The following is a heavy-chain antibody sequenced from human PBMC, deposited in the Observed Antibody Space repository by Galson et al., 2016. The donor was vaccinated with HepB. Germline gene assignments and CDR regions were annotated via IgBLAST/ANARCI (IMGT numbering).Heavy chain of an antibody. CDR2: ISAYNGNT. J-gene: IGHJ3*02. CDR3: ARDQPEGRPGSFDI. D-gene: IGHD1-14*01. V-gene: IGHV1-18*01. Sequence: SVKVSCKASGYTFSYFGVSWVRQAPGQGLEWLGWISAYNGNTDFAQKFQGRVTMTTDTSTSTAYMELRSLTSDDTAVYYCARDQPEGRPGSFDIWGQGTMVIVSS. CDR1: GYTFSYFG.